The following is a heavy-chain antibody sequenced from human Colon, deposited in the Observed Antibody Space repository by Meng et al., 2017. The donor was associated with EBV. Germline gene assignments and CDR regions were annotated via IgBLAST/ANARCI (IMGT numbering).Heavy chain of an antibody. CDR3: ARGTPGRSYSDY. CDR2: FVNNVDT. CDR1: GYTFASYE. D-gene: IGHD3-10*01. J-gene: IGHJ4*02. V-gene: IGHV1-18*01. Sequence: LLKCGAEVKKPGASVRVSCESLGYTFASYETIWLRQAPGQGLEWMGWFVNNVDTYSAQKFQGRVTMTTDTHTSTAFMELRSLRSDDTAVYYCARGTPGRSYSDYWGQGTLVTVSS.